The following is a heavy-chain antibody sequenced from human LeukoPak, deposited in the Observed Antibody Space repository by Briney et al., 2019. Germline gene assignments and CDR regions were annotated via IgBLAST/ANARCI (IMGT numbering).Heavy chain of an antibody. CDR3: AKDGARRVVVPAAKDY. D-gene: IGHD2-2*01. CDR2: IRYDGSNK. Sequence: PGGSLRLSCVASGVTFSSYGMHWVRQAPGKGLEWVAFIRYDGSNKYYADSVKGRFTISRDNSKNTLYLQMNSLRAEDTAVYYCAKDGARRVVVPAAKDYWGQGTLVTVSS. CDR1: GVTFSSYG. J-gene: IGHJ4*02. V-gene: IGHV3-30*02.